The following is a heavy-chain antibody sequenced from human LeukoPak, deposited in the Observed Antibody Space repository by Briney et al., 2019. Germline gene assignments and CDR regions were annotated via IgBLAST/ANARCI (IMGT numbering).Heavy chain of an antibody. CDR2: IIPIFGTA. V-gene: IGHV1-69*13. D-gene: IGHD6-19*01. J-gene: IGHJ3*02. Sequence: SVKVSCKASGGTFSSYAISWVRQAPGQGLEWVGGIIPIFGTASYAQKFQGRVTITADESTSTAYMELSSLRSEDTAVYYCARDLDSSGWDDAFDIWGQGTMVTVSS. CDR1: GGTFSSYA. CDR3: ARDLDSSGWDDAFDI.